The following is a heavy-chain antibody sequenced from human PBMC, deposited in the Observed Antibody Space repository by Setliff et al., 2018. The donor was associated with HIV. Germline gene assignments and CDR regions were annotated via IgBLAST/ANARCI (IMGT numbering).Heavy chain of an antibody. Sequence: ASVKVSCKASGYSFTDYYIHWVRQAPGQGLEWMGWINPKSDGTNYAQKFQGWITMTRDTSISTAYMELSRLRSDDTAVYYCARGTTPLGWFDPWGQGTLVTV. CDR3: ARGTTPLGWFDP. D-gene: IGHD2-2*01. CDR1: GYSFTDYY. J-gene: IGHJ5*02. V-gene: IGHV1-2*04. CDR2: INPKSDGT.